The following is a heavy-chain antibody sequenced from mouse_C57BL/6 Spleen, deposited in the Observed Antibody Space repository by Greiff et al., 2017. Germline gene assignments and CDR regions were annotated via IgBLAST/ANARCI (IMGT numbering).Heavy chain of an antibody. CDR2: ISDGGSYT. J-gene: IGHJ4*01. Sequence: EVKLVESGGGLVKPGGSPKLSCAASGFTFSSYAMSWVRQTPEKRLEWVATISDGGSYTYYPDNVKGRFTISRDNAKNNLYLQMSHLKSEDTAMYYCAREDYDAMDYWGQGTSVTVSS. CDR1: GFTFSSYA. V-gene: IGHV5-4*01. CDR3: AREDYDAMDY.